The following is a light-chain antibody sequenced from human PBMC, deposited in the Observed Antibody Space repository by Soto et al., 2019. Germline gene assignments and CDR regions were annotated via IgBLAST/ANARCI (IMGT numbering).Light chain of an antibody. CDR1: QSVSSN. Sequence: EIVMTQSPATLSLSPGESATLSWRASQSVSSNLAWYQKKPGQAPRLLIYGASTRATGIPARFSGSGSGTEFTLTISSLQSEDFAVYYRQQYNNWPRATFGGGTKVDI. CDR2: GAS. V-gene: IGKV3D-15*01. J-gene: IGKJ4*01. CDR3: QQYNNWPRAT.